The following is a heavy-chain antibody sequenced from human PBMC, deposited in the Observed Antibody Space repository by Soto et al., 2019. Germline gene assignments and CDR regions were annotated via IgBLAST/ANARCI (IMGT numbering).Heavy chain of an antibody. CDR2: ISAGSQYI. Sequence: GGSLRLSCAASGFTFSSFGMNWVRQAPGKGPEWVSSISAGSQYIDYADSVKGRLTISRDNAKNSLYLQMNSLRAEDTAVYYCARVNYDSSGYYKGPDAFDIWGQGTMVTVSS. D-gene: IGHD3-22*01. CDR1: GFTFSSFG. J-gene: IGHJ3*02. CDR3: ARVNYDSSGYYKGPDAFDI. V-gene: IGHV3-21*01.